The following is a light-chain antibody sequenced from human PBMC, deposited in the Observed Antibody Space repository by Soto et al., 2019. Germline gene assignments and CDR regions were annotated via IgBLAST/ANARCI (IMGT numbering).Light chain of an antibody. CDR1: RGISSY. Sequence: DIQLTQSPSFLSASVGDRVTITCRASRGISSYLAWYQQKPGKAPKLLIYAASTLQSGVPSRFSGSGSGTEFTLTISSLQPEDFETYYCQQLNSYPLTFGGGTKVDIK. V-gene: IGKV1-9*01. CDR3: QQLNSYPLT. J-gene: IGKJ4*01. CDR2: AAS.